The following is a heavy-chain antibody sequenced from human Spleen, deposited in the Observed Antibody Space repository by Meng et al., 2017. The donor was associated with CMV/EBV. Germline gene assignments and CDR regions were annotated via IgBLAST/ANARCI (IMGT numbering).Heavy chain of an antibody. V-gene: IGHV4-61*01. D-gene: IGHD3-9*01. CDR3: ARHVQRYFDFLSPYFDS. J-gene: IGHJ4*02. CDR2: IFYTGST. Sequence: SETLSLTCTVSGGSVSSANYYWSWIRQPPGKGLEWLGYIFYTGSTSYNPSLKSRITISVDTSKNQFSLKLNSVTAADTAVYYCARHVQRYFDFLSPYFDSWGRGTLVTVSS. CDR1: GGSVSSANYY.